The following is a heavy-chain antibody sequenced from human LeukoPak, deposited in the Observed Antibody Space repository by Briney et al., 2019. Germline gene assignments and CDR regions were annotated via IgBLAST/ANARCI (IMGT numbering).Heavy chain of an antibody. CDR3: ARGGAAADYYYYYGMDV. Sequence: GGSLRLSCAASGFTFSSYSMNWVRQAPGKGLEWVSSISSSSSYIYYADSVKGRFTISRDNAKNSLYLQMNSLRAEDTAVYYCARGGAAADYYYYYGMDVWGQGTTVTVSS. CDR1: GFTFSSYS. D-gene: IGHD6-13*01. CDR2: ISSSSSYI. V-gene: IGHV3-21*01. J-gene: IGHJ6*02.